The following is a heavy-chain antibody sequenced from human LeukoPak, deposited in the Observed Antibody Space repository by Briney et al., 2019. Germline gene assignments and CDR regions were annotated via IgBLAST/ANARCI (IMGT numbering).Heavy chain of an antibody. Sequence: SETLSLTCAVSGGSISSSNWWSWVRQPPGKGLEWIGEIYHSGSTNYNPSLKSRVTISVDKSKNQFSLKLSSVTAADTAVYYCAKDRKAIFWRVTYYYGMDVWGQGTTVTVSS. CDR3: AKDRKAIFWRVTYYYGMDV. CDR1: GGSISSSNW. V-gene: IGHV4-4*02. J-gene: IGHJ6*02. D-gene: IGHD3-9*01. CDR2: IYHSGST.